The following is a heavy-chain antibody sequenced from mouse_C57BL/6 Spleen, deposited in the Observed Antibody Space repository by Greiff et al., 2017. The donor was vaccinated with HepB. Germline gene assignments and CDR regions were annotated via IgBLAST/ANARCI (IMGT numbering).Heavy chain of an antibody. D-gene: IGHD4-1*01. Sequence: VQVVESGAELAKPGASVKLSCKASGYTFTSYWMHWVKQRPGQGLEWIGYINPSSGYNKYNQKFKDKATLTADKSSSTAYMQLSSLTYDDSAVYYCAKEDNLGHYAMDYWGQGTSVTVSS. V-gene: IGHV1-7*01. CDR2: INPSSGYN. CDR1: GYTFTSYW. CDR3: AKEDNLGHYAMDY. J-gene: IGHJ4*01.